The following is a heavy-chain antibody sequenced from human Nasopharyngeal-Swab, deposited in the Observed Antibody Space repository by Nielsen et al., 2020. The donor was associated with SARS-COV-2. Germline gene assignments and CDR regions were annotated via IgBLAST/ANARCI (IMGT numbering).Heavy chain of an antibody. J-gene: IGHJ4*02. Sequence: WIRQPPGKALEWLAHIFSNDKKSYNSSLKTRVTISKDTSKSQVVLTMTNMDPVGTATYYCGRIVDYYGPGSFPFFDFWGQGIPVTVSS. D-gene: IGHD3-10*01. V-gene: IGHV2-26*01. CDR2: IFSNDKK. CDR3: GRIVDYYGPGSFPFFDF.